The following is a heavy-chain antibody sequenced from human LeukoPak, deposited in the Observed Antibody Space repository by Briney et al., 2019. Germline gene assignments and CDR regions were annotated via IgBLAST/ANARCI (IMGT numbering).Heavy chain of an antibody. D-gene: IGHD1-26*01. CDR1: GYTFTCIG. Sequence: ASVKVTCKTSGYTFTCIGIGLVRHAHGQGLELMGWINVYNGDTNYAEKSQGRVTMTTDTATNTVYMELKSLRAEDTAVYYCARSGDGNWLETWGQGTLVTVSS. CDR3: ARSGDGNWLET. V-gene: IGHV1-18*01. CDR2: INVYNGDT. J-gene: IGHJ5*02.